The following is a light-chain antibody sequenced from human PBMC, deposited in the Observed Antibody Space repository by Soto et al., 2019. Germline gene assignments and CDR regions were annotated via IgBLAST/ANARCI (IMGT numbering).Light chain of an antibody. CDR1: SRDIGDYNY. CDR3: SSYAGNNNYV. CDR2: EVT. Sequence: QSVLTQPPSASGSPGQSVTFSCTGTSRDIGDYNYVSWYQQHPGKAPKLMIYEVTKRPSGVPDRFSGSKSGNTASLTVSGLQADDEADYYCSSYAGNNNYVFXTGTKVTVL. J-gene: IGLJ1*01. V-gene: IGLV2-8*01.